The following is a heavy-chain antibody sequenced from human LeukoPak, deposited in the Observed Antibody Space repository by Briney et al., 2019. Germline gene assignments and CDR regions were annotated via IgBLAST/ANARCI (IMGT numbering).Heavy chain of an antibody. CDR1: GYSFSNYA. V-gene: IGHV1-18*01. Sequence: ASGKVSCKASGYSFSNYAIAWVGQAPGQGLEWMGWISGYDGNTKYAQKLEGRVTMTTDTSTNTAYMELRSLRSDDTAVYYCARRGFSGYSSSWYDHWGQGTLVTVSS. J-gene: IGHJ5*02. D-gene: IGHD5-12*01. CDR2: ISGYDGNT. CDR3: ARRGFSGYSSSWYDH.